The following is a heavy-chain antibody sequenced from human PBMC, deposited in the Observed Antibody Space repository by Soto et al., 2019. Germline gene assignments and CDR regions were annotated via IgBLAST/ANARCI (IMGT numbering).Heavy chain of an antibody. CDR1: GFTFRLSW. Sequence: EVQLVESGGGLVQPGGSLRLSCGASGFTFRLSWMNWVRQVPGTGLVWVSRINSDGSTRDYADSVKGRFTISRDNAKNTMYLQMDRLRAEDTAVYYCAGDLRKRVRGVNEPDEPYNWLDPWGQGTLVTVSS. CDR2: INSDGSTR. CDR3: AGDLRKRVRGVNEPDEPYNWLDP. D-gene: IGHD3-10*01. V-gene: IGHV3-74*01. J-gene: IGHJ5*02.